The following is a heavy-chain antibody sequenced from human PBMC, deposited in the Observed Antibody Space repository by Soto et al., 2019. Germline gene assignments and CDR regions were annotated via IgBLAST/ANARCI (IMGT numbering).Heavy chain of an antibody. J-gene: IGHJ6*01. Sequence: GVTLRRSCAAVAINISSSSMNWVRQAPGRRLAWAGYISDSGSKTLYADSVKGRFTVSRDTAENSLCLQMSGLRDEDRAVYYCARYSYASSGYDGRDGRQQGTRGAVAS. CDR3: ARYSYASSGYDGRDG. V-gene: IGHV3-48*02. CDR1: AINISSSS. CDR2: ISDSGSKT. D-gene: IGHD3-22*01.